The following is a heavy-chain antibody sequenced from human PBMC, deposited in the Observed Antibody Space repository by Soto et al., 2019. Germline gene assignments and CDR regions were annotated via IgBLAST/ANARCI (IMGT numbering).Heavy chain of an antibody. Sequence: QVQLVESGGGVVQPGRSLRLSCAASGFTFSSYGMHWVRQAPGKGLEWVAVISYDGSNKYYADSVKGRFTISRDNSKNTLYLQMTSLRAEDTAVYYCAKDYSGYEGYYFDYWGQGTLVTVSS. CDR1: GFTFSSYG. CDR3: AKDYSGYEGYYFDY. D-gene: IGHD5-12*01. V-gene: IGHV3-30*18. J-gene: IGHJ4*02. CDR2: ISYDGSNK.